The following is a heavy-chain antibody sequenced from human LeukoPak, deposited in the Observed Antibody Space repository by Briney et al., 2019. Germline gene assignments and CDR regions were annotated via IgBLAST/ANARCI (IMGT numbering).Heavy chain of an antibody. CDR3: AKNKDAGYSYGPDFDY. CDR1: GFTFRSYA. Sequence: QPGGSLRLSCAASGFTFRSYAMSWVRQAPGKGLEWVSAISGSGGSTYYADSVKGRFTISRDNSKNTLYLQMNSLRAEDTAVYYCAKNKDAGYSYGPDFDYWGQGTLVTVSS. D-gene: IGHD5-18*01. V-gene: IGHV3-23*01. J-gene: IGHJ4*02. CDR2: ISGSGGST.